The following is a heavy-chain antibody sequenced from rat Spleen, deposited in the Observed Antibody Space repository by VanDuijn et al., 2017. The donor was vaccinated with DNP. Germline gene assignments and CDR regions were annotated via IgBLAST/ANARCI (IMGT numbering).Heavy chain of an antibody. D-gene: IGHD1-3*01. J-gene: IGHJ2*01. CDR1: GFSLTSYH. CDR2: IWTGGNP. CDR3: ARNYDHYGYFDY. Sequence: QVQLKESGPGLVQPSQTLSLACTVSGFSLTSYHVHWVRQPSGKGLEWMGVIWTGGNPEYNSVVKTRLSISRDTSKGQVFLQMSGLQTEDTAMYFCARNYDHYGYFDYWGQGVMVTVSS. V-gene: IGHV2-43*01.